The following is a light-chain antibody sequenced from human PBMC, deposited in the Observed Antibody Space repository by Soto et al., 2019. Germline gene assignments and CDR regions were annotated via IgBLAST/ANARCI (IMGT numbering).Light chain of an antibody. CDR1: SSDVGGYNY. CDR2: DVT. J-gene: IGLJ2*01. Sequence: QFALTQPASVSGSPGQSITISCTGTSSDVGGYNYVSWYQQHPGKAPKLMVYDVTKRPSGVSYRFSGSKSGNTASLTISGLQAEDEADYYCSSYTNRRTIIFGGGTKLTVL. CDR3: SSYTNRRTII. V-gene: IGLV2-14*01.